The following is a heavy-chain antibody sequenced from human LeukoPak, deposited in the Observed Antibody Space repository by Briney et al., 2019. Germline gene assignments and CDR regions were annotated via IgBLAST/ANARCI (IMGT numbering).Heavy chain of an antibody. V-gene: IGHV3-23*01. CDR2: ISGTGGST. D-gene: IGHD3-16*02. CDR1: GSTFSSYA. CDR3: AKVSPNDYVWGSYRHFDY. Sequence: PGGSLRLSCAASGSTFSSYAMSWVRQAPGKGLEWVSTISGTGGSTYYADSVRGRFTISRDNSKNTLYLQMYSLRAEDTAVYYCAKVSPNDYVWGSYRHFDYWGQGTLVTVSS. J-gene: IGHJ4*02.